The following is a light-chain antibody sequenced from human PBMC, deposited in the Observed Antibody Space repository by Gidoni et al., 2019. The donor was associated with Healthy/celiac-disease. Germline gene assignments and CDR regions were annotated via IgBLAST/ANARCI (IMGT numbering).Light chain of an antibody. Sequence: QSVLTQPPPAYGTPAPGFTISCSGSSSNIGSNTVNWYQQLPGTAPKLLIYSNNQRPSGVPDRFSGSKSGTSASLAISGLQSEDEADYYCAAWDDSLNGVVFGGGTKLTVL. J-gene: IGLJ2*01. CDR2: SNN. CDR1: SSNIGSNT. V-gene: IGLV1-44*01. CDR3: AAWDDSLNGVV.